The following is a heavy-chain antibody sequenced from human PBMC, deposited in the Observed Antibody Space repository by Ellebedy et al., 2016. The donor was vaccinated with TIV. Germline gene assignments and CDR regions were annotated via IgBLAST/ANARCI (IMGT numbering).Heavy chain of an antibody. V-gene: IGHV3-48*03. Sequence: GESLKISCAASGFPFSSFEFNWVRQSPGKGLEWVSYISSSGTTKYYADSVKGRFTISRDNAKNSLYLQMNSLRAEDTALYYCARRGIAAAGTDDYWGQGTLVTVSS. CDR1: GFPFSSFE. J-gene: IGHJ4*02. D-gene: IGHD6-13*01. CDR2: ISSSGTTK. CDR3: ARRGIAAAGTDDY.